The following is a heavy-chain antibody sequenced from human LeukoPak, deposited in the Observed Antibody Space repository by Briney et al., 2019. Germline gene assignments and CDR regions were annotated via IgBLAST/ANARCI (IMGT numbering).Heavy chain of an antibody. CDR1: GFTFSSYA. D-gene: IGHD6-19*01. Sequence: GWSLRLSCAASGFTFSSYAMSWVRQAPGKGLEWVSAISGSGGSTYYADSVKGRFTISRDNSKNTLYLQMNSLRAEDTAVYYCAKDSSGYSSGSFDYWGQGTLVAVSS. J-gene: IGHJ4*02. CDR3: AKDSSGYSSGSFDY. V-gene: IGHV3-23*01. CDR2: ISGSGGST.